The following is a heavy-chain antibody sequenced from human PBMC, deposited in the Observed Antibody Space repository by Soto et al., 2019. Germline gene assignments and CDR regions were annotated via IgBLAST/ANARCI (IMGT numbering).Heavy chain of an antibody. CDR3: VKDLGYSLFAMGGGMDV. V-gene: IGHV3-23*01. CDR2: MSGSGGST. CDR1: GFTFNNYA. Sequence: EVQLLESGGGFVQPGGSMRLSCVASGFTFNNYAMNWVRPAPGKGPEWVSVMSGSGGSTFYADSVRGRFTTSRDTSKPTVYLQMDRLRVEDTAIYYCVKDLGYSLFAMGGGMDVWGRGNTVTVSS. J-gene: IGHJ6*02. D-gene: IGHD3-3*02.